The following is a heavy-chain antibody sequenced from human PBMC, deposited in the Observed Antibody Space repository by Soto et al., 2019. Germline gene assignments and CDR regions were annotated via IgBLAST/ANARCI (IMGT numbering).Heavy chain of an antibody. CDR1: GGSLSSGGYY. CDR3: ARDTQRGYSGYFDS. CDR2: IYYSGST. V-gene: IGHV4-31*03. J-gene: IGHJ4*02. Sequence: QVQLQESGPGLVKPSQTLSLSCTVSGGSLSSGGYYWSWIRQHPGKGLDWIGFIYYSGSTYYNPSLKSRVTISVDTSQNQFSLKLSSVTAADTAVYYCARDTQRGYSGYFDSWGQGTLVTVSS. D-gene: IGHD5-12*01.